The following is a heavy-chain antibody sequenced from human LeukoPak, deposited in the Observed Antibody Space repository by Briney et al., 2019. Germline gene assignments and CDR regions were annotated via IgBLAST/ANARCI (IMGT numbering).Heavy chain of an antibody. CDR2: ISYDGSNK. J-gene: IGHJ4*02. D-gene: IGHD6-13*01. CDR1: GFAFSDYP. V-gene: IGHV3-30-3*01. CDR3: ARDSIAAAGRAFDY. Sequence: GRSLRLSCAASGFAFSDYPMHWVRQAPGKGLEWVAVISYDGSNKYYADSVKGRFTISRDSSKNTVYLQMNSLRAEDTAVYYCARDSIAAAGRAFDYWGQGTLVTVSS.